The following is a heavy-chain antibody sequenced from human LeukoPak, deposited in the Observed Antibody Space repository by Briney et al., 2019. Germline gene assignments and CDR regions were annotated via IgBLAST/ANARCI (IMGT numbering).Heavy chain of an antibody. Sequence: SETLSLTCTVSGGSISSYYWSWIRQPPGKGLEWIGYIYYSGSTNYNPSLKSRVTISVDTSKNQFSLKLSSVTAADTAVYYCARAAIVVVPAAMSVWFDPWGQGTLVTVSS. V-gene: IGHV4-59*01. CDR3: ARAAIVVVPAAMSVWFDP. D-gene: IGHD2-2*01. CDR1: GGSISSYY. CDR2: IYYSGST. J-gene: IGHJ5*02.